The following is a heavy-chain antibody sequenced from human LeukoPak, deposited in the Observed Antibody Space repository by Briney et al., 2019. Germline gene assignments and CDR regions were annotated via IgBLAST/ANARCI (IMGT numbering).Heavy chain of an antibody. CDR1: GFTFSTYA. Sequence: PGGSLRLSCAASGFTFSTYAMGWVRQAPGKGLEWVSAISGHGSNTYYADSVEGRFTVSRDNSKNTLYLQMNSLRVEDTAVYYCVKGMASGWGYYYYYGMDVWGQGTTVTVSS. V-gene: IGHV3-23*01. J-gene: IGHJ6*02. CDR3: VKGMASGWGYYYYYGMDV. CDR2: ISGHGSNT. D-gene: IGHD6-19*01.